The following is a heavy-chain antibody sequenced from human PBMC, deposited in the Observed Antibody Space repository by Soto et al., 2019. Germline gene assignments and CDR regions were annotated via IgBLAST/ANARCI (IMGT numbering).Heavy chain of an antibody. CDR1: GGSISSYY. D-gene: IGHD2-15*01. V-gene: IGHV4-59*01. CDR2: IYYSGST. Sequence: PSETLSLTCTVSGGSISSYYWSRIRQPPGKELEWIGYIYYSGSTNYNPSLKSRVTISVDTSKDQFSLKLSSVTAADTAVYYCAREPTYCSGGSCYESALDVWGKGTMVSVSS. J-gene: IGHJ6*04. CDR3: AREPTYCSGGSCYESALDV.